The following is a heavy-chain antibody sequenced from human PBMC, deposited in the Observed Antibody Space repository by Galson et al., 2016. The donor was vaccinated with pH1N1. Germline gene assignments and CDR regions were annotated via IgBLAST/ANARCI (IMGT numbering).Heavy chain of an antibody. CDR2: ISGSGGST. V-gene: IGHV3-23*01. Sequence: SLRLSCAASGFTFSSYAMSWVRQAPGKGLEWVSAISGSGGSTYYADSVKGRFTISRDNSKNTLYLQMNSLRAEDTAVYYCAKDIGYCSSTSCQCYYYYGMDVWGQGTTVTVSS. J-gene: IGHJ6*02. D-gene: IGHD2-2*01. CDR1: GFTFSSYA. CDR3: AKDIGYCSSTSCQCYYYYGMDV.